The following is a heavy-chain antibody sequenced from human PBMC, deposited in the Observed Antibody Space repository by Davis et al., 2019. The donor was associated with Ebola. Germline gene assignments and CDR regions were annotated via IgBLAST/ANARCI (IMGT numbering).Heavy chain of an antibody. D-gene: IGHD4-17*01. J-gene: IGHJ6*02. CDR3: ARFHDYGDYGFLGMDV. Sequence: PGGSLRLSCAASGFTFSSYAMSWVRQAPGKGLEWVSAISGSGGSTYYADSVKGRFTISRDNSKNTLYLQMNSLRAEDTAVYYCARFHDYGDYGFLGMDVWGQGTTVTVSS. CDR1: GFTFSSYA. V-gene: IGHV3-23*01. CDR2: ISGSGGST.